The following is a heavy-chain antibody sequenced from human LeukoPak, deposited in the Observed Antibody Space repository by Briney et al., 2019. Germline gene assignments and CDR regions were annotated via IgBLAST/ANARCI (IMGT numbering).Heavy chain of an antibody. CDR2: INHSGST. D-gene: IGHD3-16*02. CDR3: ARTYYDYVWGGYRPNWFDP. J-gene: IGHJ5*02. Sequence: SETLSLTCAVYGGSFSGYYWSWIRQPPGKGLEWIGEINHSGSTNYNPSLKSRVTISVDTSKNQFSLKLSSVTAADTAVYYCARTYYDYVWGGYRPNWFDPWGQGTLVTVSS. V-gene: IGHV4-34*01. CDR1: GGSFSGYY.